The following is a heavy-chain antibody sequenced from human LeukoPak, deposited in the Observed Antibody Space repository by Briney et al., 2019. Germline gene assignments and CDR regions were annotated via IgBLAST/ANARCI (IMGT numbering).Heavy chain of an antibody. D-gene: IGHD3-9*01. CDR3: AKETVLRYFDWLLTGFDY. J-gene: IGHJ4*02. CDR2: ISGSGGST. CDR1: GFTFSSYA. V-gene: IGHV3-23*01. Sequence: PGGSLRLSGAASGFTFSSYAMGWVRQAPGKGLEWVSAISGSGGSTYYADSVKGRFTISRDNSKNTLYLQMNSLRAEDTAVYYCAKETVLRYFDWLLTGFDYWGQGTLVTVSS.